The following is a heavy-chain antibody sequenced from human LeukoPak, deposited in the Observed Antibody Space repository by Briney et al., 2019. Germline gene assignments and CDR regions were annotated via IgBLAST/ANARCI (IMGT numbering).Heavy chain of an antibody. Sequence: GGSLRLSCAASGFTFSSYSMNXXRQAPGKGLEWVSYISSSSSTIYYADSVKGRFTISRDNAKNSLYLQMNSLRDEDTAVYYCARVKGHSRGSYSFDYWGQGTLVTVSS. J-gene: IGHJ4*02. CDR2: ISSSSSTI. CDR1: GFTFSSYS. V-gene: IGHV3-48*02. D-gene: IGHD1-26*01. CDR3: ARVKGHSRGSYSFDY.